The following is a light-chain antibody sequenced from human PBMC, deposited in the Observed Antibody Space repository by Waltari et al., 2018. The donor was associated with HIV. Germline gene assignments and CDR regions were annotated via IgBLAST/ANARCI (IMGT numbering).Light chain of an antibody. Sequence: QSVLTQPPSASGTPGQRVTVSCSGSSSNLGRHTVTWYQQLPGTAPKLLIYSNNQRPSGVPDRFSGSKSGTSASLAISGLQSEDEADYYCAAWDDSLNGPVFGGGTKLTVL. CDR3: AAWDDSLNGPV. V-gene: IGLV1-44*01. CDR1: SSNLGRHT. J-gene: IGLJ3*02. CDR2: SNN.